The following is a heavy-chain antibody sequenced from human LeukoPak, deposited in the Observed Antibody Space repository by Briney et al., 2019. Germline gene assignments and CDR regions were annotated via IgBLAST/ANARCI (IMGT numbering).Heavy chain of an antibody. J-gene: IGHJ4*02. Sequence: GESLKISCKGSGYTFTNHWIGRVRQMPGKGLEWMGMIWPDDSNIKYSPSFQGQVTISADKSIRTVYLQWNSLKASDTAIYYCARDGTRGYNYDYWSQGTLVTVSS. CDR3: ARDGTRGYNYDY. D-gene: IGHD5-24*01. V-gene: IGHV5-51*01. CDR2: IWPDDSNI. CDR1: GYTFTNHW.